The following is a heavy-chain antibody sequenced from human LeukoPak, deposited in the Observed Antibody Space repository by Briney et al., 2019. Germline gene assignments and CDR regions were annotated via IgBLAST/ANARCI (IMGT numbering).Heavy chain of an antibody. Sequence: ASVTVSCKASGYTFTSYYMHWVRQAPGQGLEWMGIINPSGGSTSYAQKFQGRVTMTRDTSTSAVYMELSSLRSEDTAVYYCARVSSDCSSTSCYAYDAFDIWGQGTMVTVSS. V-gene: IGHV1-46*01. CDR3: ARVSSDCSSTSCYAYDAFDI. D-gene: IGHD2-2*01. CDR1: GYTFTSYY. CDR2: INPSGGST. J-gene: IGHJ3*02.